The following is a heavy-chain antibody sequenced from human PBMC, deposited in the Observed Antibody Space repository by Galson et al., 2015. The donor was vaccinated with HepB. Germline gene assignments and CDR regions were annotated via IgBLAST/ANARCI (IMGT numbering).Heavy chain of an antibody. CDR3: TRTIFGVVDDAFDI. V-gene: IGHV3-49*03. CDR1: GFTFGDYA. D-gene: IGHD3-3*01. Sequence: SLRLSCAASGFTFGDYAMSWFRQAPGKGLEWVGFIRSKAYGGTTEYAASVKGRFTISRDDSKSIAYLQMNSLKTGDTAVYYCTRTIFGVVDDAFDIWGQGTMVTVSS. J-gene: IGHJ3*02. CDR2: IRSKAYGGTT.